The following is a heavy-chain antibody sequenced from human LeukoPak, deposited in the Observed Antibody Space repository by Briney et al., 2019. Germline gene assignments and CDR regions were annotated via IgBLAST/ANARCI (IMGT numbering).Heavy chain of an antibody. V-gene: IGHV3-33*01. Sequence: GGSLRLSCAASGFTFSSYGMHWVRQAPGKGLEWVAVIWYDGSNKYYADSVKGRFTISRDNSKNTLYLQMNSLRAEDTAVYYCARGYYSGSGRYYFDFWGQGTLVTVSS. CDR2: IWYDGSNK. D-gene: IGHD3-10*01. CDR1: GFTFSSYG. CDR3: ARGYYSGSGRYYFDF. J-gene: IGHJ4*02.